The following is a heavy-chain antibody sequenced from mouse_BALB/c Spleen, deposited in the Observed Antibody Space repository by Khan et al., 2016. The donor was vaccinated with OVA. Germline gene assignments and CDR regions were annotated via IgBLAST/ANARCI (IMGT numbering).Heavy chain of an antibody. CDR2: INPSNGRT. J-gene: IGHJ3*01. CDR1: GYAFTSYW. CDR3: GRGGYGSLAY. V-gene: IGHV1S81*02. D-gene: IGHD2-10*02. Sequence: QVQLQQSGAEPVKPGASLNLSCKASGYAFTSYWMHWVKQRPGQGLEWIGYINPSNGRTDQNEKFKRKATLTVDKSSSTVYMQLSSLTSEDSAVYYCGRGGYGSLAYGGQGTLVTVSA.